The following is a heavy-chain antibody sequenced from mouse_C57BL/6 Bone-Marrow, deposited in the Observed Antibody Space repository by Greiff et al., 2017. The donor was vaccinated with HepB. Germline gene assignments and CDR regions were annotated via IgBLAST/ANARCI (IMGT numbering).Heavy chain of an antibody. D-gene: IGHD1-1*01. CDR2: IDPETGGT. CDR1: GYTFTDYE. CDR3: TRSPTTVVPYWYFDV. Sequence: VQLQESGAELVRPGASVTLSCKASGYTFTDYEMHWVKQTPVHGLEWIGAIDPETGGTAYNQKFKGKAILTADKSSSTAYMELRSLTSEDSAVYYCTRSPTTVVPYWYFDVWGTGTTVTVSS. V-gene: IGHV1-15*01. J-gene: IGHJ1*03.